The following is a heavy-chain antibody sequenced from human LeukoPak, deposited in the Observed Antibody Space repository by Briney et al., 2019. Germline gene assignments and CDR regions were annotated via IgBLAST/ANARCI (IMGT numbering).Heavy chain of an antibody. Sequence: PGGSLRLSCAESGFSFRDYGMYWVRQATGKRLEWVSFIWSDGNNRFYADSVKGRFTISRDNSKNMLFLQMDTLRAEDTALYYCAKDPGASVVGYHMDVSGKGTTVIVSS. D-gene: IGHD2-8*02. CDR3: AKDPGASVVGYHMDV. CDR1: GFSFRDYG. V-gene: IGHV3-30*02. J-gene: IGHJ6*03. CDR2: IWSDGNNR.